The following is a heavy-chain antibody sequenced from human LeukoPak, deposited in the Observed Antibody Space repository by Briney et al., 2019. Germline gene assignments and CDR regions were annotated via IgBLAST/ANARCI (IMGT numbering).Heavy chain of an antibody. Sequence: SGGSLRLSCAASGFTFSSYAMSWVRQAPGKGLEWVSAISGSGGSTYYADSVKGRFTISRDNSKNTLYLQMNSLRAEDTAVYYCAKDQARGVRSFDYWGQGTLVTVSS. V-gene: IGHV3-23*01. CDR2: ISGSGGST. CDR1: GFTFSSYA. J-gene: IGHJ4*02. CDR3: AKDQARGVRSFDY. D-gene: IGHD3-10*01.